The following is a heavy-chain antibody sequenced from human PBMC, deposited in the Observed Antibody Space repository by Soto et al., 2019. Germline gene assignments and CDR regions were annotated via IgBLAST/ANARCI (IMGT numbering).Heavy chain of an antibody. CDR2: IWPDGTA. CDR3: ARDLLRIDGAI. Sequence: PGGSLRLSCVASGFTVSGNYMSWVRQAPGKGLEWVSIIWPDGTAKFPDSVKGRFTISRDNSKNTLYLQMNSLRAEDTALYYCARDLLRIDGAIWGQGTMVTVSS. CDR1: GFTVSGNY. J-gene: IGHJ3*02. D-gene: IGHD4-17*01. V-gene: IGHV3-53*01.